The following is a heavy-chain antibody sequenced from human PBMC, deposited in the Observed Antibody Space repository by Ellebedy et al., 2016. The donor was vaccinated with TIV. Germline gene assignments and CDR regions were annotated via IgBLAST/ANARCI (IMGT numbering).Heavy chain of an antibody. CDR2: IYYSGST. CDR1: GGSISSSSYY. V-gene: IGHV4-39*07. CDR3: ARGAMVRGVIPDY. D-gene: IGHD3-10*01. Sequence: SETLSLTXTVSGGSISSSSYYWGWIRQPPGKGLEWIGSIYYSGSTYYNPSLKSRVTISVDTSKNQFSLKLSSVTAADTAVYYCARGAMVRGVIPDYWGQGTLVTVSS. J-gene: IGHJ4*02.